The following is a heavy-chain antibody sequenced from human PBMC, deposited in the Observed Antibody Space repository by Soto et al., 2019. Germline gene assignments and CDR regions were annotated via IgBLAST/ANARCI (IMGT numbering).Heavy chain of an antibody. J-gene: IGHJ4*01. V-gene: IGHV1-3*01. Sequence: QVQLVQSGAEVKKPGASVKVSCKASGYTFTSYAMHWVRQAPGQRLEWMRWINAGNGNTKYAQKFQGRVTITRDTSTGTADMELSSLRSEDTAVYYCGRDVGASGDWGHATLVTVSS. CDR2: INAGNGNT. D-gene: IGHD1-26*01. CDR1: GYTFTSYA. CDR3: GRDVGASGD.